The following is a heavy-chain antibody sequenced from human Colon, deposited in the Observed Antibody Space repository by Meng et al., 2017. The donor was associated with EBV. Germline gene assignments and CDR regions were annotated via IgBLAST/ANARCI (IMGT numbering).Heavy chain of an antibody. D-gene: IGHD2-2*01. CDR3: ARGELLWDY. CDR1: GDSSSSGEYF. V-gene: IGHV4-30-4*01. J-gene: IGHJ4*02. Sequence: HLGGSGPALVKPSQTMSLPCAVAGDSSSSGEYFWSWIRRPPGKGLEWIGYMDYRGSTFYNPSLKSRVTISVDTSKNQFSLKLSSVIAADTAVYLCARGELLWDYWGQGTLVTVSS. CDR2: MDYRGST.